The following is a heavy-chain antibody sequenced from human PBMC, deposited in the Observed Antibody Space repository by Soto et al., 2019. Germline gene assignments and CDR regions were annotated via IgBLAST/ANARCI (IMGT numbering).Heavy chain of an antibody. J-gene: IGHJ4*02. CDR3: ARGTWRGYKRYYFDF. CDR2: IYYSGGT. D-gene: IGHD3-3*01. CDR1: GGSISSGDYH. Sequence: SETLSLTCTVSGGSISSGDYHWSWIRQTPGKGLEWIAYIYYSGGTYYNPSLESRVTISLDTSKNQLSLKLNSVTAADTAVYYCARGTWRGYKRYYFDFWGQGALVTVSS. V-gene: IGHV4-30-4*01.